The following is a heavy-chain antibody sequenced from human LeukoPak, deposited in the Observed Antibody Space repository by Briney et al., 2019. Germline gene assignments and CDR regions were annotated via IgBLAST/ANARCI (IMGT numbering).Heavy chain of an antibody. CDR3: ARDKAGTTPYYYYSMDV. V-gene: IGHV3-21*01. CDR1: GFTFSSDS. D-gene: IGHD1-14*01. CDR2: ISSSSSYI. J-gene: IGHJ6*03. Sequence: GGSLRLSCAASGFTFSSDSMNWVRQAPGKGLEWVSSISSSSSYIYYADSVKGRFTISRDNAKNSLYLQMNSLRAEDTAVSYCARDKAGTTPYYYYSMDVWGKGTTVTVSS.